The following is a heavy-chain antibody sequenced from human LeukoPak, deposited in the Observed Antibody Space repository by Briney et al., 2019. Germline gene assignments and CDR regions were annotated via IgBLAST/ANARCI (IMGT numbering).Heavy chain of an antibody. D-gene: IGHD3-10*01. CDR2: ISPSGGST. CDR1: GYTFTSYY. J-gene: IGHJ5*02. Sequence: ASVKVSCKASGYTFTSYYIHWVRQAPGQELEWMGIISPSGGSTTYAQKFQGRVTMTRDTSTSTVYMELSSLRSEDTALYYCARGDVYYNNVYNWFDPWGQGTLVIVSS. V-gene: IGHV1-46*01. CDR3: ARGDVYYNNVYNWFDP.